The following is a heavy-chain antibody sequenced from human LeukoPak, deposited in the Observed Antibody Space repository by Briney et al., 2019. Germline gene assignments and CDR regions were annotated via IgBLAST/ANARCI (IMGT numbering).Heavy chain of an antibody. Sequence: GGSLRLSCAASGFSFSRYTMSWVRQAPGKGLEWVSAISSTGSTFNADSVTGRFTISIDNSKNTLYLQMDSLRVEDTARYFCARVAYSRAWYFFDNWGPGALVTVSS. V-gene: IGHV3-23*01. CDR2: ISSTGST. D-gene: IGHD3-16*01. J-gene: IGHJ4*02. CDR1: GFSFSRYT. CDR3: ARVAYSRAWYFFDN.